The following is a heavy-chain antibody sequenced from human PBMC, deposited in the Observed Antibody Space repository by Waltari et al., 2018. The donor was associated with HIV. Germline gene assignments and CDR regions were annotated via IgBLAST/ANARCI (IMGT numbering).Heavy chain of an antibody. Sequence: QVQLQESGPGLVKPSETLSLTCTVSGDPITGYYWSWVRQPPGKGLDCIGHFYYSGSTTYNPSLKSRVTISVDTSKNQLSLKLSSVTAADTAVFYCARHYNFWSGYYGALEYWGQGALVTVSS. D-gene: IGHD3-3*01. CDR2: FYYSGST. J-gene: IGHJ4*02. CDR3: ARHYNFWSGYYGALEY. CDR1: GDPITGYY. V-gene: IGHV4-59*01.